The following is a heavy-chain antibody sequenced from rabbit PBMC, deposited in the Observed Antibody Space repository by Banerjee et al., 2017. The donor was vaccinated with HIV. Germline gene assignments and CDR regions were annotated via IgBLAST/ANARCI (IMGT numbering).Heavy chain of an antibody. CDR1: GFDLSSTYW. J-gene: IGHJ4*01. V-gene: IGHV1S45*01. D-gene: IGHD8-1*01. CDR3: ARDGYVGTGYTLWYFNL. CDR2: IYTSTGNT. Sequence: QEQLVESGGGLVKPEGSLTLTCKASGFDLSSTYWICWVRQAPGKGLEWIACIYTSTGNTYYASWAKGRFTISETSSTTVTLQLNSLTGADTATYFCARDGYVGTGYTLWYFNLWGPGTLVTVS.